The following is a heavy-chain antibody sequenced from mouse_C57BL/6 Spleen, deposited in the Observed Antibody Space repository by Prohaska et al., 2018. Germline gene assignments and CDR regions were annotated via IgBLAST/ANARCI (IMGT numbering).Heavy chain of an antibody. V-gene: IGHV11-2*01. CDR2: INSDGSSI. Sequence: SRGLSCEGSGFSFSGFWLRWVRQTPAKILELIGDINSDGSSINYAPSIKDRFTIFRDNDKSTLYLQMSNVRSEDTATYLCMRYGKSYWCLDDGGIVTTGTVSS. CDR1: GFSFSGFW. J-gene: IGHJ1*03. CDR3: MRYGKSYWCLDD.